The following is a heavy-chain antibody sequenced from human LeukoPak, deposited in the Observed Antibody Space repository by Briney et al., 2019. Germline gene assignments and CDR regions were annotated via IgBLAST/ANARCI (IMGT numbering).Heavy chain of an antibody. CDR3: ARGTMITFGGVIVMMNFDY. J-gene: IGHJ4*02. D-gene: IGHD3-16*02. V-gene: IGHV1-18*01. CDR2: ISAYNGNT. Sequence: ASVKVSCKASGYTFTSYGISWVRQAPGQGLEWMGWISAYNGNTNYAQKLQGRVTMTTDTSTSTAYMELRSLRSDDTAAYYCARGTMITFGGVIVMMNFDYWGQGTLVTVSS. CDR1: GYTFTSYG.